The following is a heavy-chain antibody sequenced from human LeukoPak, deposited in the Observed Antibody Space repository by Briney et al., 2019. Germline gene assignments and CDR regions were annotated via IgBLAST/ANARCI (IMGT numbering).Heavy chain of an antibody. CDR1: GYTFNTKY. D-gene: IGHD5-24*01. CDR2: INASGGRR. Sequence: ASVKVSCKASGYTFNTKYRHWVGQAPGQGREGMGMINASGGRRRYAQKFQDRVTMTRDTSTSTVYMELSSLRSEDTAVYYCARGVATITFDSWGQGTLVTVSS. V-gene: IGHV1-46*02. J-gene: IGHJ4*02. CDR3: ARGVATITFDS.